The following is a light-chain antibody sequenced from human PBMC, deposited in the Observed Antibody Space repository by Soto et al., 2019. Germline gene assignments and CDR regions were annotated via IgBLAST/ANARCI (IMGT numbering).Light chain of an antibody. CDR2: AAS. CDR3: QQSYSTPWT. V-gene: IGKV1-39*01. CDR1: QSISSY. Sequence: DIQMTQSPSSLSASVGDRVTITCRASQSISSYLNWYQQKPGKAPKLLIYAASSLQSGVPSRFSGSGSGTEFTLTISSLQPKDFATYDCQQSYSTPWTFGQGTKVEIK. J-gene: IGKJ1*01.